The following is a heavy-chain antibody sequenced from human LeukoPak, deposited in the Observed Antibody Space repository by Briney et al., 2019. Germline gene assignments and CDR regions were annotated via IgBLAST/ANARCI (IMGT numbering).Heavy chain of an antibody. J-gene: IGHJ3*02. CDR1: GGSFSGYY. CDR2: INHSGST. CDR3: ARGIASDI. Sequence: SETLSLTCAVYGGSFSGYYWSWIRQPPGKELEWIGEINHSGSTNYNPSLKSRVTISVDTSKNQFSLKLSSVTAADTAVYYCARGIASDIWGQGTMVTVSS. V-gene: IGHV4-34*01.